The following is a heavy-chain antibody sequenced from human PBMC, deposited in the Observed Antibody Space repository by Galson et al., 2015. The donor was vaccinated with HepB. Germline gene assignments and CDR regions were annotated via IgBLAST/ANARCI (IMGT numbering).Heavy chain of an antibody. Sequence: SVKVSCKASGYTFTSYAMHWVRQAPGQRLEWMGWINAGNGNTKYSQKFQGRVTITRDTSASTAYMELSSLRSEDTAVYYCARVYCGGDCYSPSYYYYGMDVWGKGTTVTVSS. J-gene: IGHJ6*04. V-gene: IGHV1-3*01. CDR1: GYTFTSYA. CDR2: INAGNGNT. D-gene: IGHD2-21*02. CDR3: ARVYCGGDCYSPSYYYYGMDV.